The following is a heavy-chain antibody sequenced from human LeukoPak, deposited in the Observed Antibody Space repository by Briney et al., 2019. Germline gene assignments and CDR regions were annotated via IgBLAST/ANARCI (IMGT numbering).Heavy chain of an antibody. J-gene: IGHJ5*02. D-gene: IGHD4-17*01. CDR3: ARVPSDGDFPFT. V-gene: IGHV1-69*13. CDR1: GGTFSTNA. CDR2: IIPIFGTA. Sequence: SVKVSSKAPGGTFSTNAISWVRHAPGQGLEWMGGIIPIFGTANYAQKFQGRVTITADESTSTAYMELSSLRSEDTAVYYCARVPSDGDFPFTSGQGTLSPSPQ.